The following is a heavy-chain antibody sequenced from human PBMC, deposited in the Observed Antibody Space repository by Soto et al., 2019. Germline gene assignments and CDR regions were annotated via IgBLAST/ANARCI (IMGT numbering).Heavy chain of an antibody. CDR1: GYTFTSYG. Sequence: ASVKVSCKASGYTFTSYGISWVRQAPGQGLEWMGWISAYHGNTNYAQKLQGRVTMTTDTSTSTAYMELRSLRSDDTAVYYCARDLDDSSGIVGDYDYWGQGTMVTVSS. CDR3: ARDLDDSSGIVGDYDY. D-gene: IGHD3-22*01. CDR2: ISAYHGNT. V-gene: IGHV1-18*04. J-gene: IGHJ4*02.